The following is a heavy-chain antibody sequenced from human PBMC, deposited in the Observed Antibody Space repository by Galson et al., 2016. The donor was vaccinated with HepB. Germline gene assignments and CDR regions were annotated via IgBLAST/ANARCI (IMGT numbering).Heavy chain of an antibody. Sequence: SETLSLTCAVFGGSISSSNWWSWVRQPPGKGLEWIGEIYHSGSSNYNPSLKSRVTMSVDKSKNEFSLEQTSMTAADTAMYYCVRGLGGYKAFDIWGQGTMVTVSS. V-gene: IGHV4-4*02. J-gene: IGHJ3*02. CDR1: GGSISSSNW. D-gene: IGHD3-22*01. CDR2: IYHSGSS. CDR3: VRGLGGYKAFDI.